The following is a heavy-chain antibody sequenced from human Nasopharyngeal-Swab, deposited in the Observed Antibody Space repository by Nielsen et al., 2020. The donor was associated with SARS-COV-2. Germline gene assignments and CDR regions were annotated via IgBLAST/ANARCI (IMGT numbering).Heavy chain of an antibody. CDR1: GCTFSSYL. CDR3: TGERYKYSGSYNFDY. Sequence: SVKVSCKASGCTFSSYLISWVRQAPGQGLEWMGGMIPIFGTANYAQKVQGRVTITADESTSTAYMELSSLRSEDTDAYYCTGERYKYSGSYNFDYWGQGTLVTVSS. D-gene: IGHD1-26*01. V-gene: IGHV1-69*13. CDR2: MIPIFGTA. J-gene: IGHJ4*02.